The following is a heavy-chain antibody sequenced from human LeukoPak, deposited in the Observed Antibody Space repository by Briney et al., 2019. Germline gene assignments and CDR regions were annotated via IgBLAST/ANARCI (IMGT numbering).Heavy chain of an antibody. V-gene: IGHV4-34*01. CDR2: INHSGST. J-gene: IGHJ3*02. CDR3: ARGPTDDAFDI. Sequence: ESSETLSLTCAVYGGSFSGYYWSWIRQPPGKGLECIGEINHSGSTNYNPSLKSRVTISVDTSKNQFSLKLSSVTAADTAVYYCARGPTDDAFDIWGQGTMVTVSS. CDR1: GGSFSGYY.